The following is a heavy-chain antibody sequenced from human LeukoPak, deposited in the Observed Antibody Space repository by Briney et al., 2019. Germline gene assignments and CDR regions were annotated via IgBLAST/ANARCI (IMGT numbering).Heavy chain of an antibody. J-gene: IGHJ2*01. D-gene: IGHD6-19*01. V-gene: IGHV3-21*01. CDR1: GFTFSSYS. CDR3: ARDGISIAVAGLYFDL. Sequence: GGSLRLSCAASGFTFSSYSMNWVRQAPGKGLEWVSSISSSSSYIYYADSVKGRFTISRDNAKNSLYLQMNSLRAEDTAVYYCARDGISIAVAGLYFDLWGRGTLVTVSS. CDR2: ISSSSSYI.